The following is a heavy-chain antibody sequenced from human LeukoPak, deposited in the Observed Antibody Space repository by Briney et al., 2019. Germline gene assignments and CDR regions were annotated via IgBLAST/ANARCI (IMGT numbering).Heavy chain of an antibody. D-gene: IGHD4-11*01. V-gene: IGHV1-8*01. CDR1: GYAFTSYD. J-gene: IGHJ6*02. Sequence: ASVKVSCKASGYAFTSYDINWVRQATGQGLEWMGWMNPNSGNTGYAQKFQGRVTMTRNTSISTAYMELSSLRSEDTAVYYCARNLHSNYYYYGLDVWGQGTTVTVSS. CDR3: ARNLHSNYYYYGLDV. CDR2: MNPNSGNT.